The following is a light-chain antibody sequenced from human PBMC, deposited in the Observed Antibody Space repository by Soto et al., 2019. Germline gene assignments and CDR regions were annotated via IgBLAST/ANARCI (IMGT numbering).Light chain of an antibody. V-gene: IGKV3-11*01. Sequence: EIVLTQSPATLSLSPGERATLSCRASQSVSSYLAWYQQKPGQAPRLLIYDASNRATGIPARFSGSGSGTDFTLTISRLGPEDFAVYYCQQRSSWPFMYTFGQGTTLEIK. CDR1: QSVSSY. CDR3: QQRSSWPFMYT. J-gene: IGKJ2*01. CDR2: DAS.